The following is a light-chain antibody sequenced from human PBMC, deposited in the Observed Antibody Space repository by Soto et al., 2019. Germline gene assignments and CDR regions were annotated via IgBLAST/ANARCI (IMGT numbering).Light chain of an antibody. Sequence: DIEMTQSPSSLSASVGDRVIITCRASQGISNYLAWYQQRPGKVPKLLIYAASTLQSGVPSRFSGSGSGTDFTLTISSLQPEDVASYYGQKYDSAPWTFGQGTEVEIK. CDR1: QGISNY. J-gene: IGKJ1*01. V-gene: IGKV1-27*01. CDR2: AAS. CDR3: QKYDSAPWT.